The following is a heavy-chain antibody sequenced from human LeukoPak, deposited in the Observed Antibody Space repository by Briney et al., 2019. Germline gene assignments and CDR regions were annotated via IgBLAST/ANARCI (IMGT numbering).Heavy chain of an antibody. CDR3: ARDSVQYCGGDCPLDY. CDR2: ISSGSDYI. V-gene: IGHV3-21*01. D-gene: IGHD2-21*02. CDR1: GFTFRIYT. J-gene: IGHJ4*02. Sequence: GGSLRLSCGASGFTFRIYTIHWVRQAPGKGLEWVSSISSGSDYIYYADSMKGRFTISRDNAKNSVYLQMNSLRAEDTAVYYCARDSVQYCGGDCPLDYGGQGTLVTVSS.